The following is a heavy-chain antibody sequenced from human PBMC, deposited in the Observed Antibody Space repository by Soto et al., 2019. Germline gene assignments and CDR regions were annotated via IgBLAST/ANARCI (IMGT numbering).Heavy chain of an antibody. D-gene: IGHD3-16*01. V-gene: IGHV4-39*01. J-gene: IGHJ4*02. CDR1: GGSISSSSYY. CDR3: ARQARGHYGD. CDR2: IYYSGST. Sequence: QLQLQESGPGLVKPSETLSLTCTVSGGSISSSSYYWGWIRQPPGKGLEWIGSIYYSGSTYYNPSLKSRVTISVDTSKDQFSLKLSSVTAADTAVYYCARQARGHYGDWGQGTLVTVSS.